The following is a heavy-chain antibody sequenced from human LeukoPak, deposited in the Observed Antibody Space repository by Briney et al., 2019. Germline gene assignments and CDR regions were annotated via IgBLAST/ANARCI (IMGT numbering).Heavy chain of an antibody. J-gene: IGHJ4*02. CDR1: GYTFTGYY. CDR3: ARSGGGEYCSSTSCYKPFDY. CDR2: INPNSGGT. V-gene: IGHV1-2*02. D-gene: IGHD2-2*01. Sequence: ASVKVSCKASGYTFTGYYMHWVRQAPGQGLEWMGWINPNSGGTNYAQKFQGRVTMTRDTSISTAYMELSRLRSDDTAVYYCARSGGGEYCSSTSCYKPFDYWGQGTLVTVSS.